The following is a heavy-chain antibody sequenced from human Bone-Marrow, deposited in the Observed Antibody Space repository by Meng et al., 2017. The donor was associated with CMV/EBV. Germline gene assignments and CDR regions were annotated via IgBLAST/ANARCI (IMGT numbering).Heavy chain of an antibody. Sequence: GGSLRLSCAAAGITFKEAWMSWVRQAPGKGLEWVGRIKSKTDGGTTDYAAPVKGRFTISRDDSKNTLYLQMNSLKTEDTAVYYCTTEPLGYCSSTSCPMPLDAFDIWGQGTMVTVSS. CDR2: IKSKTDGGTT. V-gene: IGHV3-15*01. CDR3: TTEPLGYCSSTSCPMPLDAFDI. CDR1: GITFKEAW. D-gene: IGHD2-2*01. J-gene: IGHJ3*02.